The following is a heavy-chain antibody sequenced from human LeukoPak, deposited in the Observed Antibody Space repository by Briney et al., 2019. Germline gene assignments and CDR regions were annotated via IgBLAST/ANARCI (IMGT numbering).Heavy chain of an antibody. Sequence: ASVKVSCKASGYTFTGYYIHWVRQAPGQGLEWMGWINPNSGGTNYAQKFQGRVTMTEDTSTDTAYMELSSLRSEDTAVYYCATRRSSGWYSYYFDYWGQGTLVTVSS. CDR1: GYTFTGYY. J-gene: IGHJ4*02. CDR3: ATRRSSGWYSYYFDY. D-gene: IGHD6-19*01. V-gene: IGHV1-2*02. CDR2: INPNSGGT.